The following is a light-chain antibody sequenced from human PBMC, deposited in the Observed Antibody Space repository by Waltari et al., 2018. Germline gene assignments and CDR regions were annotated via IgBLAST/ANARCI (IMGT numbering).Light chain of an antibody. CDR1: HNIDNY. CDR2: AAS. CDR3: QQTFSTPPQMYT. J-gene: IGKJ2*01. V-gene: IGKV1-39*01. Sequence: DIQLTQSPSSLSASVGDRVTIICRPSHNIDNYLNWYQQKAGKAPKLLIYAASNLQGGVSSRFSGSGSGTEFTLSISHLQPEDFATYYCQQTFSTPPQMYTFGQGTKLDIK.